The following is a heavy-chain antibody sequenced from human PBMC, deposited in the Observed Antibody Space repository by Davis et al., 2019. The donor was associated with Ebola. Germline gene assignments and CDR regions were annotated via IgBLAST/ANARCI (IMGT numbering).Heavy chain of an antibody. V-gene: IGHV3-20*04. J-gene: IGHJ4*02. CDR1: GFTFSNYG. CDR3: ARVGGYDLYYFDY. CDR2: INWNGGST. D-gene: IGHD5-12*01. Sequence: PGGSLRLSCAASGFTFSNYGMSWVRQAPGKGLEWVSGINWNGGSTGYADSVKGRFTISRDNAKNSLYLQMNSLRAEDTALYYCARVGGYDLYYFDYWGQGTLVTVSS.